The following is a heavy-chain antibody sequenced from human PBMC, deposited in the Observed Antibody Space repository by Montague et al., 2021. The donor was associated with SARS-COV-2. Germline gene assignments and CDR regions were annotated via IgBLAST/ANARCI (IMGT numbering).Heavy chain of an antibody. CDR1: GFTFSSYS. CDR3: ARDFVVPWGH. V-gene: IGHV3-21*01. D-gene: IGHD3-16*01. CDR2: ISSSSSYI. J-gene: IGHJ4*01. Sequence: SLRLSCAASGFTFSSYSMNWVRQAPGKGLEWVSSISSSSSYIYYADSVKGRFTISRDNAKNSLYLQINSLRAEETAVYYCARDFVVPWGHWGHGTLVTVSS.